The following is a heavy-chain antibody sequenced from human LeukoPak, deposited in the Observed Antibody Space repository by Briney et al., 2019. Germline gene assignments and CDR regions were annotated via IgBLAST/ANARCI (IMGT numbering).Heavy chain of an antibody. D-gene: IGHD2-2*01. Sequence: GASVKVSCKASGGTFSSYAISWVRQAPGQGLEWMGGIIPIFGTANYAQKFQGRVTITTDESTSTAYMELSSLRSEDTAVYYCARSRDIVVAPAASPWGAFDIWGQGTMVTVSS. CDR2: IIPIFGTA. J-gene: IGHJ3*02. CDR3: ARSRDIVVAPAASPWGAFDI. V-gene: IGHV1-69*05. CDR1: GGTFSSYA.